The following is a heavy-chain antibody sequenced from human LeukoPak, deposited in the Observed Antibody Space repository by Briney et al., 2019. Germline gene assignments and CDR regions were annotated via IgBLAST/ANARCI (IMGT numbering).Heavy chain of an antibody. CDR3: ANLARPLDY. D-gene: IGHD6-6*01. Sequence: GGSLRLSCAASGFTFSNYGMHWVRQAPGKGLEWVALISFDGSQKYYADSVKGRFTISRDNSKSTVYLQMNSLRVEDAAVYYCANLARPLDYWGQGALVTVSS. CDR1: GFTFSNYG. CDR2: ISFDGSQK. J-gene: IGHJ4*02. V-gene: IGHV3-30*02.